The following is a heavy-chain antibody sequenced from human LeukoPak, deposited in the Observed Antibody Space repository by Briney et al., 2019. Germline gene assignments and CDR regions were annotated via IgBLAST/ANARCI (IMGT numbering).Heavy chain of an antibody. D-gene: IGHD6-13*01. CDR3: AREVAAAGPFDY. CDR1: GGSIISGGYS. Sequence: SSETLSLTCAVSGGSIISGGYSWSWIRQPPGKGLEWIGYIYHSGSTYYNPSLKSRVTISVDRSKNQFSLKLSSVTAADTAVYYCAREVAAAGPFDYWGQGTLVTVSS. J-gene: IGHJ4*02. CDR2: IYHSGST. V-gene: IGHV4-30-2*01.